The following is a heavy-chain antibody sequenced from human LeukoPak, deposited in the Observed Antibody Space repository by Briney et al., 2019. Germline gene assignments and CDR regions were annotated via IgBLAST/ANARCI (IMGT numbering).Heavy chain of an antibody. J-gene: IGHJ4*02. Sequence: SQTLSLTCTASGGSISSGSYYWSWIRQPAGKGLEWIGRIYTSGSTNYNPSLKSRVTISVDTSKNQFSLKLSSVTAADTAVYYCARARLALDYWGQGTLVTVSS. V-gene: IGHV4-61*02. D-gene: IGHD6-19*01. CDR2: IYTSGST. CDR3: ARARLALDY. CDR1: GGSISSGSYY.